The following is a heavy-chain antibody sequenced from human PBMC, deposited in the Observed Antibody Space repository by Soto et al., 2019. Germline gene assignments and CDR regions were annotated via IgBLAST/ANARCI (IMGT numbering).Heavy chain of an antibody. V-gene: IGHV3-7*01. Sequence: EVQLVESGGGLVQPGGSLRLSCAASGFTFSSYWMSWVRQAPGKWLEWVANIKQDGSEKYYVDSVKGRFTISRDNAKNSLYLQMNSLRAEDTAVYYCARDSGWLVVFFDAFDIWGQGTMVTVSS. CDR3: ARDSGWLVVFFDAFDI. D-gene: IGHD6-19*01. J-gene: IGHJ3*02. CDR2: IKQDGSEK. CDR1: GFTFSSYW.